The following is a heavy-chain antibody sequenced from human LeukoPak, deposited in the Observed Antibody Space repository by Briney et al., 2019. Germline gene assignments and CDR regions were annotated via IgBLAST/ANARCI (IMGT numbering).Heavy chain of an antibody. CDR3: ATDKRPPDYGMDV. V-gene: IGHV1-18*01. CDR2: ISTYYGNT. Sequence: ASVKVSCKASGYTFTSFGVAWVRQAPGQGLEWMGWISTYYGNTNYAQKLQGRVSMTTDTSTSTAYMELKSLRSDDTAVYYCATDKRPPDYGMDVWGQGTTVTVSS. CDR1: GYTFTSFG. J-gene: IGHJ6*02.